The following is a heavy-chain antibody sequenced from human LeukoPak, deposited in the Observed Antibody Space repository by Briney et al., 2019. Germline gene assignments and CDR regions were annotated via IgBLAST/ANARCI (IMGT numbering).Heavy chain of an antibody. CDR2: ISSSSSYI. D-gene: IGHD5-18*01. CDR1: GFTFSSYS. CDR3: ARNKKGDRYTYGHDY. V-gene: IGHV3-21*01. Sequence: AGGSLRLSCAASGFTFSSYSMNWVRQAPGKGLEWVSSISSSSSYIYYADSVKGRFTISRDNAKNSLYLQMNSLRAEDTAVYYCARNKKGDRYTYGHDYWGQGTLVTVSS. J-gene: IGHJ4*02.